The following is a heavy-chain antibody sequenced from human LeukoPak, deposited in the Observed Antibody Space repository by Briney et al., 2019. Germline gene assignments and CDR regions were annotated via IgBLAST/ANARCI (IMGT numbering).Heavy chain of an antibody. V-gene: IGHV4-39*01. CDR1: GGSISSSNYY. CDR3: ARHVGDFWSGYAAINWFDP. Sequence: SETLSLTCTVSGGSISSSNYYWGWIRQPPGKGLEWIGSIYYSGSTYYNPSLKSRVTISVDTSKNQFSLKLSSVTAADTAVYYCARHVGDFWSGYAAINWFDPWGQGTLVTVSS. D-gene: IGHD3-3*01. J-gene: IGHJ5*02. CDR2: IYYSGST.